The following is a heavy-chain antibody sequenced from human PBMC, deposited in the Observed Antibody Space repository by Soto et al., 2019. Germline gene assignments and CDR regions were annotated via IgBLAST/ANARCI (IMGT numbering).Heavy chain of an antibody. V-gene: IGHV4-39*01. CDR2: IYYSGST. Sequence: PSETLSLTCTVSGGSISSSSYYWGWIRQPPGKGLEWIGSIYYSGSTYYNPSLKSRVTISVDTSKKQFSLKLSSVTAADTAVYYCARHGHDFWSGYPRQIRYYYYYGMDVWGQGTTVTVSS. CDR1: GGSISSSSYY. D-gene: IGHD3-3*01. CDR3: ARHGHDFWSGYPRQIRYYYYYGMDV. J-gene: IGHJ6*02.